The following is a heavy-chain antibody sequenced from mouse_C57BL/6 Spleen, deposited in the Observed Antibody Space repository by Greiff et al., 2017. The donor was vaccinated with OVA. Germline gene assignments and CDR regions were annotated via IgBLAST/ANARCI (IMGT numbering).Heavy chain of an antibody. CDR3: ARWGLRRYFDV. V-gene: IGHV1-42*01. CDR2: INPSTGGT. CDR1: GYSFTGYY. J-gene: IGHJ1*03. D-gene: IGHD2-4*01. Sequence: EVMLVESGPELVKPGASVKISCKASGYSFTGYYMNWVKQSPEKSLEWIGEINPSTGGTTYNQKFKAKATLTVDKSSSTAYMQLKSLTSEDSAVYYCARWGLRRYFDVWGTGTTVTVSS.